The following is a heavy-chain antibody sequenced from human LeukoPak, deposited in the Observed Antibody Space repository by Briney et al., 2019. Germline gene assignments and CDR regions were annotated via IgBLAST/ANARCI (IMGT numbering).Heavy chain of an antibody. CDR3: SKTIAVADPTDY. D-gene: IGHD6-19*01. J-gene: IGHJ4*02. CDR2: MSSDGGDI. Sequence: GASLRLSCAASGFTFSSYAMHWVRQAPGKGLEWLAVMSSDGGDIYYADSVKGRFTISRDNSKNTLYLQMNSLRAEDTAVYYCSKTIAVADPTDYWGQGTLVTVSS. V-gene: IGHV3-30*18. CDR1: GFTFSSYA.